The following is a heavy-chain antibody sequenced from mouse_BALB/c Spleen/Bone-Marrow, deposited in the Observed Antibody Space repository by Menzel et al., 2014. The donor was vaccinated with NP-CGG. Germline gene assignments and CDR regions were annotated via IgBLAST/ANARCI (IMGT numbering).Heavy chain of an antibody. D-gene: IGHD1-1*01. Sequence: VQLQQSGPELVKPGASVKISCKASGYSFTGYFMNWVMQSHGKSLEWIGRINPYNSDTFYNQKFKGKATLTVDKSSSTAHMELRSLASEDSAVYYCARGYYDSSSWFAYWGQGTLVTVSA. J-gene: IGHJ3*01. CDR2: INPYNSDT. CDR1: GYSFTGYF. V-gene: IGHV1-20*02. CDR3: ARGYYDSSSWFAY.